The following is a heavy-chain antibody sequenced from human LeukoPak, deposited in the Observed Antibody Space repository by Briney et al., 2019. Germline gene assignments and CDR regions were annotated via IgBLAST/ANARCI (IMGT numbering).Heavy chain of an antibody. J-gene: IGHJ6*03. D-gene: IGHD6-19*01. Sequence: GGSLRLSCAASGFTFSIYGTHWVRQAPGKGLEWVAVISYDGSNKYYADSVKGRFTISRDNSKNTLYLQMNSLRAEDTAVYYCAKEVVAGYYYYYYMDVWGKGTTVTVSS. V-gene: IGHV3-30*18. CDR1: GFTFSIYG. CDR2: ISYDGSNK. CDR3: AKEVVAGYYYYYYMDV.